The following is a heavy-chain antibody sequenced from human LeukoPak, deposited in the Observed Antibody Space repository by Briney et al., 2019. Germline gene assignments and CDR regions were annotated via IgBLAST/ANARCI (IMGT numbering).Heavy chain of an antibody. Sequence: SETLSLTCTVSGGSISSSSYYWGWIRQPPGKGLEWIGSIYYSGSTYYNPSLKSRVTISVDTSKNQFSLKLSSVTAADTAVYYCARLPYGASGAFDIWGQGTMVTVSS. V-gene: IGHV4-39*01. CDR2: IYYSGST. J-gene: IGHJ3*02. CDR1: GGSISSSSYY. CDR3: ARLPYGASGAFDI. D-gene: IGHD4-17*01.